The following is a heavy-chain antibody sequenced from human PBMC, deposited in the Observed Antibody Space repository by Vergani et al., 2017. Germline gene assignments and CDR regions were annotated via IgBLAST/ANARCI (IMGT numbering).Heavy chain of an antibody. CDR1: GFTFSSYA. V-gene: IGHV3-30*04. CDR3: ARGYCTNGVCYREYFSD. Sequence: QVQLVESGGGVVQPGRSLRLSCAASGFTFSSYAMHWVRQAPGKGLEWVAVISYDGSNKYYADSVKGRFTISRDNSKNTLYLQMNSLRAEDTAVYYCARGYCTNGVCYREYFSDWGQGTLVTVSS. D-gene: IGHD2-8*01. J-gene: IGHJ4*02. CDR2: ISYDGSNK.